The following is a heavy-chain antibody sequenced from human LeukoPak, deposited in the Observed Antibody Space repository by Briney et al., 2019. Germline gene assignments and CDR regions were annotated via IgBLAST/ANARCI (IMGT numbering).Heavy chain of an antibody. CDR2: ISSSSSYI. CDR1: GFTFSSYS. Sequence: PGGSLRLSCAASGFTFSSYSMNWVRQAPGKGLEWVSSISSSSSYIYYADSVKGRFTISRDNAKNSLYLQMNSLRAEDTAVYYCATGGDQIRGITGTTGWFDPWGQGTLVTVSS. V-gene: IGHV3-21*01. J-gene: IGHJ5*02. D-gene: IGHD1-7*01. CDR3: ATGGDQIRGITGTTGWFDP.